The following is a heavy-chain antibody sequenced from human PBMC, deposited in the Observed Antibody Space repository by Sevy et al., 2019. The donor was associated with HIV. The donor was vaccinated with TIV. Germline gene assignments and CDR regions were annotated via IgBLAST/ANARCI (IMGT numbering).Heavy chain of an antibody. CDR3: ATGRQGATYGY. D-gene: IGHD1-26*01. J-gene: IGHJ4*02. CDR1: GFNFRIYA. Sequence: GGSLRLSCAASGFNFRIYAMHWVRQAPGMGLEWVAVISYDGSDKFYAESVKGRFTISRDNSKNMVFLQLNSLRGDDTAVYYCATGRQGATYGYWGQRTPVTVSS. V-gene: IGHV3-30*03. CDR2: ISYDGSDK.